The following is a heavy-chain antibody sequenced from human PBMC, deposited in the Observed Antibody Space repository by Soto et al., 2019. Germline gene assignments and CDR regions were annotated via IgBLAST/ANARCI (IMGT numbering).Heavy chain of an antibody. CDR1: GSTLTSYG. V-gene: IGHV1-18*04. CDR2: ITSYNGDT. D-gene: IGHD6-19*01. Sequence: QVQLVQSGAEVKKPGASVRVSCKASGSTLTSYGFNWVRQAPGQGLEWMGWITSYNGDTNYAQKLQGRVTMTTDTSTSTAYMELRSLRADDTAVYYCASTHGGWSPGDYWGQGTLVTVSS. J-gene: IGHJ4*02. CDR3: ASTHGGWSPGDY.